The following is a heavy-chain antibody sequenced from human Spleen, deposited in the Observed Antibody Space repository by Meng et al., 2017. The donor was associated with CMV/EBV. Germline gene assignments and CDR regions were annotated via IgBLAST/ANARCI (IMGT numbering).Heavy chain of an antibody. D-gene: IGHD3-9*01. J-gene: IGHJ6*02. CDR2: ISGYNGNT. CDR3: ARAIRQFEDYYYGMDV. Sequence: ASVKVSCKASGYTFTKYGIVWVRQAPGQGLEWMGLISGYNGNTKYAQKFQGRVTMTTDTSTSTAYMELRSLRSDDTAIYYCARAIRQFEDYYYGMDVWGQGTTVTVSS. CDR1: GYTFTKYG. V-gene: IGHV1-18*01.